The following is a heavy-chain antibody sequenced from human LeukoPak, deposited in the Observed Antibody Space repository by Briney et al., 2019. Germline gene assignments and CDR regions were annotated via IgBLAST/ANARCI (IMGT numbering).Heavy chain of an antibody. Sequence: ASVKVSCKASGYTFTGYYMHWVRQAPGQGLEWMGWINPNSGGTNYAQKFQGRDTMTRDTSISTAYMELSRLRSDDTAVYYCARGGEQWLAARYYFDYWGQGTLVTVSS. CDR2: INPNSGGT. D-gene: IGHD6-19*01. J-gene: IGHJ4*02. CDR3: ARGGEQWLAARYYFDY. CDR1: GYTFTGYY. V-gene: IGHV1-2*02.